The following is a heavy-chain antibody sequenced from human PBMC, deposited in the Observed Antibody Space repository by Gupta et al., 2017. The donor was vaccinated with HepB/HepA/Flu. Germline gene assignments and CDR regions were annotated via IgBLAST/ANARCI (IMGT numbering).Heavy chain of an antibody. Sequence: QVQLQQWGAGLLKLSETLSLTCAVYGGSFSVYYWSWIRQPPGKGLEWIGEINHSGSTNYNPSLKSRVTISVDTSKNQFSLKLSSVTAADTAVYYCARIGVSFILEAHDAFDIWGQGTMVTVSS. D-gene: IGHD2-8*01. J-gene: IGHJ3*02. CDR2: INHSGST. CDR1: GGSFSVYY. CDR3: ARIGVSFILEAHDAFDI. V-gene: IGHV4-34*01.